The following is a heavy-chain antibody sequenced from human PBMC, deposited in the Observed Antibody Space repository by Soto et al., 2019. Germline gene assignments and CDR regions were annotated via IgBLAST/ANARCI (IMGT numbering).Heavy chain of an antibody. CDR1: GYTFTSYD. CDR3: ASQVAVAGNDAFDI. J-gene: IGHJ3*02. Sequence: GASVKVSCKASGYTFTSYDINWVRQATGQGLEWIGWMNPNSGNTGYAQKFQGRVTMTRNTSISTAYMELSSLRSEDTAVYYCASQVAVAGNDAFDIWGQGTMVTVSS. CDR2: MNPNSGNT. D-gene: IGHD6-19*01. V-gene: IGHV1-8*01.